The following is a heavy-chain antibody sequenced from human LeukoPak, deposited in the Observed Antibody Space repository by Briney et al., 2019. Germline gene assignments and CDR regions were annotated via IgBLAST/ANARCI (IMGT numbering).Heavy chain of an antibody. CDR3: ASLARGSSPISLFYGMDV. J-gene: IGHJ6*02. V-gene: IGHV3-23*01. CDR1: GFTFSTYA. CDR2: VGGLGGRT. D-gene: IGHD2-2*01. Sequence: GGSLRLSCAASGFTFSTYAMSWVRQAPGEGLEWVSSVGGLGGRTYYTDSVKGRFTISTDNSRKTLHLQMNSLRAEDTAVYYCASLARGSSPISLFYGMDVWGQGTTVTVSS.